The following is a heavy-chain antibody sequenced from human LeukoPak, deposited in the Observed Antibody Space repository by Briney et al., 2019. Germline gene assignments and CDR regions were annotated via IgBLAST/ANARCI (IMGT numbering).Heavy chain of an antibody. CDR3: ARKAVGDTSNYFDF. CDR1: GGSISSGGYY. D-gene: IGHD4-23*01. V-gene: IGHV4-30-2*01. CDR2: INHSGNT. Sequence: PSQTLSLTCTVSGGSISSGGYYWTWIRQPPGKGLEWIGEINHSGNTNYNPSLKSRVTISVDTPKNQISLKLSSVTAADTAVYYCARKAVGDTSNYFDFWGQGTLVTVSS. J-gene: IGHJ4*02.